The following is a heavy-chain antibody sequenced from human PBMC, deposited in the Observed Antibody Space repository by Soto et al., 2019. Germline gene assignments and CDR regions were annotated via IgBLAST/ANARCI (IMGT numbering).Heavy chain of an antibody. CDR3: ARHNGPLYVGYYYDMDV. CDR2: IYYSGYT. V-gene: IGHV4-39*01. D-gene: IGHD3-16*01. CDR1: GGSINSYY. J-gene: IGHJ6*02. Sequence: SETLSLTCTVSGGSINSYYWSWIRQPPGKGLEWIGSIYYSGYTYYNPSLKSRVTISVDTSKNQFSLKLSSVTAADTAVYYCARHNGPLYVGYYYDMDVWGQGTTVTVSS.